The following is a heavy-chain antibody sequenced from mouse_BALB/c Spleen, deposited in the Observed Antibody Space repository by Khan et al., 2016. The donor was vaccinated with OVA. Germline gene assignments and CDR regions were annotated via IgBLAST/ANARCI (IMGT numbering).Heavy chain of an antibody. CDR1: GYTFTDYS. V-gene: IGHV9-2-1*01. J-gene: IGHJ3*01. CDR2: IHTETGEP. CDR3: ANYGYRKWFAY. Sequence: QIQLVQSGPELKKPGETVKISCKASGYTFTDYSMHWVKQAPGTGLKWMGWIHTETGEPTYADDFKGRFAFSLETSASTAYLQINNLKNEDTATYFCANYGYRKWFAYWCQGTLVTVSA. D-gene: IGHD1-2*01.